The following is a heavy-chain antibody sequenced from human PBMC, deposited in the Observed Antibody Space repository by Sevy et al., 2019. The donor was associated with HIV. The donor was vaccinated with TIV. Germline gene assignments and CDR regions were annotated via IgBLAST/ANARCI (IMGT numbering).Heavy chain of an antibody. J-gene: IGHJ5*02. CDR3: ARESGYSSSTSCYPWFDP. CDR2: INPNSGGT. Sequence: ASVKVSCKASGYTFTGYYMHWVRQAPGQGLEWMGRINPNSGGTNYAQKFQGRVTMTRDTSISTAYMELSRLRSDDTAVYYCARESGYSSSTSCYPWFDPWGQGTLVTVSS. D-gene: IGHD2-2*01. V-gene: IGHV1-2*06. CDR1: GYTFTGYY.